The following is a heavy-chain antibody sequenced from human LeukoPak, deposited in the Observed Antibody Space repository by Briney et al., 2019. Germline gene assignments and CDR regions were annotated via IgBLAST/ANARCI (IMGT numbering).Heavy chain of an antibody. CDR1: GFTFSSYA. CDR2: ISGSGGST. Sequence: GGSLRLSCAASGFTFSSYAMSWVRQAPGKGLEWVSAISGSGGSTYYADSVKGRFTISRDNSKNTLYLQINSLRAEDTAMCYCAQLRLGELSTVDYWGQGTLVTVSS. J-gene: IGHJ4*02. CDR3: AQLRLGELSTVDY. V-gene: IGHV3-23*01. D-gene: IGHD3-16*02.